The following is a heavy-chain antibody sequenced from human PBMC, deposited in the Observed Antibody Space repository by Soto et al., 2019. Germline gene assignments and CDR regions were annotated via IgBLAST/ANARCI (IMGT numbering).Heavy chain of an antibody. CDR3: AKDGSIAAVAGTGDY. CDR2: ISGSGGST. CDR1: GFTFSSYA. V-gene: IGHV3-23*01. J-gene: IGHJ4*02. D-gene: IGHD6-13*01. Sequence: EVQLLESGGGLVQPGGSLRLSCAASGFTFSSYAMTWVRQAPGKGLEWVSAISGSGGSTYYADSVKGRFTISRDNSKNTLYLQLNRRRAEDTFVYCCAKDGSIAAVAGTGDYWGQGILVNVFS.